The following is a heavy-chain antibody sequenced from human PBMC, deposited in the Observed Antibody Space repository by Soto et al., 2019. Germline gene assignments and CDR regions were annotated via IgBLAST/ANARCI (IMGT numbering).Heavy chain of an antibody. CDR2: ISSSGGTI. CDR1: GFTFSSYV. CDR3: GKGSAATNYFYYATDV. D-gene: IGHD2-15*01. Sequence: GWSLRLSCEASGFTFSSYVLTWVRQARLKGLEWVSYISSSGGTIFYADSVKVRFTISRDNTKKTLYLQMNSLRGEDTAVYYCGKGSAATNYFYYATDVWGQATTVTVSS. J-gene: IGHJ6*02. V-gene: IGHV3-23*01.